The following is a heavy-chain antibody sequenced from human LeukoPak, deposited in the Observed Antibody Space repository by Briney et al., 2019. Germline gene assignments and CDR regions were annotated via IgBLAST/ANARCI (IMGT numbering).Heavy chain of an antibody. V-gene: IGHV4-59*02. J-gene: IGHJ4*02. Sequence: SETLSLTCTVSGGSVSDYYWSWIRQSPGKGLEWIGYIYYTGSTSYNPSLRSRVTMSADTSKNQFSLKLSSVTAADTAVYYCAKSGYNRFDYWGQGTLVTVSS. CDR2: IYYTGST. CDR3: AKSGYNRFDY. CDR1: GGSVSDYY. D-gene: IGHD5-24*01.